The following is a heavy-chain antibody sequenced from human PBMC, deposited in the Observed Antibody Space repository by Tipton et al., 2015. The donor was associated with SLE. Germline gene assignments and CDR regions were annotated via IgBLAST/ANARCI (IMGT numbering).Heavy chain of an antibody. CDR1: GGSISSYY. D-gene: IGHD6-13*01. CDR3: ARGDSEQLNFDY. CDR2: IYYSGST. Sequence: TLSLTCTVSGGSISSYYWSWIRQPPGKGLEWIGYIYYSGSTNYNPSLKSRVTISVDTSKNQFSLKLSSVTAADTAVYYCARGDSEQLNFDYWGQGTLVTVSS. J-gene: IGHJ4*02. V-gene: IGHV4-59*01.